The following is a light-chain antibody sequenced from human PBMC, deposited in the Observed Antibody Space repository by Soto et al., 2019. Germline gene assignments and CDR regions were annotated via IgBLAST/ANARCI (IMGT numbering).Light chain of an antibody. Sequence: DIQMTQSPSSLSASVGDRVTITCRASQGISNLLAWYQQRPGKLPKLLIYAASTLQPGVPSRFSGSGSGTDFTLTISSLQPEDVATYYCQKFSSDPFTFAAGTELDIK. V-gene: IGKV1-27*01. J-gene: IGKJ4*01. CDR2: AAS. CDR3: QKFSSDPFT. CDR1: QGISNL.